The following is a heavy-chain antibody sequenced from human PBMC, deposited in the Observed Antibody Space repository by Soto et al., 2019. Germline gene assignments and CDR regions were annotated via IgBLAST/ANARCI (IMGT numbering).Heavy chain of an antibody. J-gene: IGHJ5*02. CDR2: IYYSGST. CDR1: GGSISSGDYY. CDR3: ARVYTAMDSSGWFDP. D-gene: IGHD5-18*01. Sequence: QVQLQESGPGLVKPSQTLSLTCAVSGGSISSGDYYWSWIRQPPGKGLEWIGYIYYSGSTYYNPSLTSRVTISVDTSKHQFSLKLSSVTAADTAVYYCARVYTAMDSSGWFDPWGQGTLVTVSS. V-gene: IGHV4-30-4*01.